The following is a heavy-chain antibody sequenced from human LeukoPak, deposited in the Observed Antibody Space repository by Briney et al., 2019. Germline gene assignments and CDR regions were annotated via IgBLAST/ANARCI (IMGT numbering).Heavy chain of an antibody. CDR2: ALSGGTTT. V-gene: IGHV3-23*01. J-gene: IGHJ3*02. Sequence: GGSLRLSCAASGFTFRIYAMTWVRQAPGKGPEWVSGALSGGTTTYYADSVKGRFTISRDNYKGILFLQMNSLRAEDTAVYYCAKNYHDSSGPFSWASHMWGQGTTATVSS. CDR3: AKNYHDSSGPFSWASHM. D-gene: IGHD3-22*01. CDR1: GFTFRIYA.